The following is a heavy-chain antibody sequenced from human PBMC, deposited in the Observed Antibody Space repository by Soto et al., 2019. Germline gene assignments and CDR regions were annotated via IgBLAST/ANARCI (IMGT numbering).Heavy chain of an antibody. CDR3: ARVQSGYDFAY. CDR1: GYTFTSYG. D-gene: IGHD5-12*01. CDR2: ISDYNGNT. J-gene: IGHJ4*01. Sequence: QVQLVQSGAEVKKPGASVKVSCKASGYTFTSYGITWVRQAPGQGLEWMGWISDYNGNTHYAQKLQGRVTMTTDTPTTTAYIGLRSLRSDDTAVYYCARVQSGYDFAYWGQGTLVTVSS. V-gene: IGHV1-18*01.